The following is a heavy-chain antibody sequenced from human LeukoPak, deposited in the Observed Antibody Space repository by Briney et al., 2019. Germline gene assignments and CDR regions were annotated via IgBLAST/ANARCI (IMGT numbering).Heavy chain of an antibody. CDR2: INPSSGDT. J-gene: IGHJ4*02. CDR3: ARVPRPKYAGGQWDGGY. CDR1: GYTFTVHY. D-gene: IGHD1-26*01. Sequence: GASVKVSCKTSGYTFTVHYMHWVRQAPGQGLEWMGWINPSSGDTNYAQKFQGRVTMTRDTSISTAYMDLSRLRSDDTAVYYCARVPRPKYAGGQWDGGYWGQGTLVTVSS. V-gene: IGHV1-2*02.